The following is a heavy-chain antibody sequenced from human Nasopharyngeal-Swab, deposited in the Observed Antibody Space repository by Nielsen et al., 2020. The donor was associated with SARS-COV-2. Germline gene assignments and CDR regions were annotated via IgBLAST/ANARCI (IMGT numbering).Heavy chain of an antibody. J-gene: IGHJ6*02. D-gene: IGHD3-22*01. CDR1: GFTFSSYW. Sequence: LSLTCAASGFTFSSYWMHWVRQAPGKGLVWVSRINSDGSSTSYADSVKGRFTISRGNAKNSLYLQMNSLRAEDTAVYYCARAAEYYYDSRALDGMDVWGQGTTVTVSS. CDR2: INSDGSST. CDR3: ARAAEYYYDSRALDGMDV. V-gene: IGHV3-74*01.